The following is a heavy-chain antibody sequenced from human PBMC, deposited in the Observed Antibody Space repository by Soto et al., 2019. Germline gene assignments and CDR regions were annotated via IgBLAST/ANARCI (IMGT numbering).Heavy chain of an antibody. J-gene: IGHJ6*02. V-gene: IGHV1-18*01. CDR2: ISAYNGNT. CDR3: ARGYYYGSGRPTPGGMDV. D-gene: IGHD3-10*01. Sequence: ASVKVSCKASGYTFTSYGISWVRQAPGQGLEWMGWISAYNGNTNYAQKLQGRVTMTTDTSTSTVYMELRSLRSDDTAVYYCARGYYYGSGRPTPGGMDVWGQGTTVTVSS. CDR1: GYTFTSYG.